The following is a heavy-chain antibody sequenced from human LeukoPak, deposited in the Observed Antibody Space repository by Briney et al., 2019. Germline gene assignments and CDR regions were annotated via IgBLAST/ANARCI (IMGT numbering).Heavy chain of an antibody. CDR1: GFTFSTYA. V-gene: IGHV3-23*01. CDR2: ISTSGGGT. Sequence: GGSLRLSCAASGFTFSTYAMSWVRQPPGKGLERVSSISTSGGGTYYADSVKGRFTISRDNSKNTLHLQMNSLRAEDTAVYFCAKYYYDGSAYFDSWGQGTLVTVSS. D-gene: IGHD3-22*01. J-gene: IGHJ4*02. CDR3: AKYYYDGSAYFDS.